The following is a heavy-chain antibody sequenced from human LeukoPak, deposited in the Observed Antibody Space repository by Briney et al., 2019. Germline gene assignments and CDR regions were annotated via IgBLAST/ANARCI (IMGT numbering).Heavy chain of an antibody. CDR1: GGSMSDSIT. Sequence: SETLSLTCSVSGGSMSDSITWGWVRQPPGKGLEWLANIHDDGRTAPNPSLRSRLTISQDRSKNQFSLKVSSVTAADTAFYYCAKVLTAAGLDLWGQGILVTVSS. J-gene: IGHJ5*02. V-gene: IGHV4/OR15-8*01. CDR3: AKVLTAAGLDL. D-gene: IGHD6-25*01. CDR2: IHDDGRT.